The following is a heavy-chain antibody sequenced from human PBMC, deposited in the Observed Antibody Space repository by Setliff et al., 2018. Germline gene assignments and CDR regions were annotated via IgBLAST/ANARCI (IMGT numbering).Heavy chain of an antibody. CDR2: MYPGRNT. CDR1: GYSISSGHY. D-gene: IGHD1-1*01. CDR3: AKGGGRYHSDS. Sequence: SETLSLTCDVSGYSISSGHYWGWIRQPPGKGLEWIGSMYPGRNTYYSPSLKSRVTVSIDKSNNQFSLKLTSVTAADTAVYYCAKGGGRYHSDSWGQGILVTVSS. J-gene: IGHJ4*02. V-gene: IGHV4-38-2*01.